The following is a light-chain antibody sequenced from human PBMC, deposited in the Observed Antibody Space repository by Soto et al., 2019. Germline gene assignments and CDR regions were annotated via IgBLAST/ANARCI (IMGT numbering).Light chain of an antibody. V-gene: IGKV3-15*01. J-gene: IGKJ1*01. CDR3: HEYNGRSW. Sequence: EGVTTQSRATLSVSPGERATLSCRASQNVGGDLAWYQQKPGQAPRLLIYRTSTSANGTPVRFSGSGSGTEFTLTISSLQSEDFADYYCHEYNGRSWFGQGTKVEIK. CDR1: QNVGGD. CDR2: RTS.